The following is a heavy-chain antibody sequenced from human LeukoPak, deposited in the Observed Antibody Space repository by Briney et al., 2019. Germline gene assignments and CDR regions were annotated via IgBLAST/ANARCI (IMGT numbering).Heavy chain of an antibody. CDR2: IYYSGST. CDR1: GGSISSSSYY. CDR3: ARKERPPGWGSYRPYYFDY. D-gene: IGHD3-16*02. J-gene: IGHJ4*02. V-gene: IGHV4-39*01. Sequence: PSETLSLTCTVSGGSISSSSYYWGWIRQPPGKGLEWIGSIYYSGSTYYNPSLKSRVTISVDTSKNQFSLKLSSVTAADTAVYYCARKERPPGWGSYRPYYFDYWGQGTLVTVSS.